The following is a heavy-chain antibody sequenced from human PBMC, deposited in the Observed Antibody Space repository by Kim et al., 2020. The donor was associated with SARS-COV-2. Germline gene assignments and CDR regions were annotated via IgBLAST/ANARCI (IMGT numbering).Heavy chain of an antibody. CDR2: ISSGGNTV. D-gene: IGHD3-10*01. V-gene: IGHV3-48*02. Sequence: GGSLRLSCAASGFTFSSYAMNWVRQAPGKGLEWVSYISSGGNTVYHADSVKGRFTISRDNAKNSLFLQMNSLRDEDTAIYYCARQYYGSGTYPGDWGQGTLVTVSS. J-gene: IGHJ4*02. CDR3: ARQYYGSGTYPGD. CDR1: GFTFSSYA.